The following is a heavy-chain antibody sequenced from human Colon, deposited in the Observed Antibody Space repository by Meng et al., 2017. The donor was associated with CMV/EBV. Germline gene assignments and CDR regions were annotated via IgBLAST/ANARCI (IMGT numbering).Heavy chain of an antibody. D-gene: IGHD6-19*01. V-gene: IGHV1-2*02. J-gene: IGHJ4*02. CDR3: VRSSGWSLFDY. CDR2: IRSDGSAT. CDR1: GYTFSDYY. Sequence: QGQLMRAGAGVKEPGASVKVSCKTSGYTFSDYYRHWVRQAPGQGLEWMGWIRSDGSATNYAQKFRGRVTMTRDASVSTAYVELSGLTSDDTAVYFCVRSSGWSLFDYWGPGALVTVSS.